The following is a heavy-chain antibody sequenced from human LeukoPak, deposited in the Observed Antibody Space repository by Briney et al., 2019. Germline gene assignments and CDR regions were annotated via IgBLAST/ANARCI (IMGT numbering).Heavy chain of an antibody. CDR3: ARGLFASGSYYNFFDY. CDR2: IFNGGST. CDR1: GFTVSSKY. Sequence: QPGGSLRLSCAASGFTVSSKYMSWVRQAPGKGLEWVSVIFNGGSTYYADSVKGRFTISTDNSKNMLYLQMNSLRVEDTAVYYCARGLFASGSYYNFFDYWAQGTLVTVSS. J-gene: IGHJ4*02. D-gene: IGHD3-10*01. V-gene: IGHV3-66*01.